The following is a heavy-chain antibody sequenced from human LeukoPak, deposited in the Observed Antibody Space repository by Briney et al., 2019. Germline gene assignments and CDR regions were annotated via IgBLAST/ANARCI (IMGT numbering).Heavy chain of an antibody. D-gene: IGHD5-12*01. J-gene: IGHJ5*02. Sequence: SETLSLTCTVSGGSISSYYWSWIRQPPGKGLEWIGYIYYSGSTNYNPSLKSRVTISVDTSKNQIFLKLTSVTAADTAVYYCARVHGSGYKIYNWFDPWGQGTLVTVSS. CDR1: GGSISSYY. V-gene: IGHV4-59*12. CDR2: IYYSGST. CDR3: ARVHGSGYKIYNWFDP.